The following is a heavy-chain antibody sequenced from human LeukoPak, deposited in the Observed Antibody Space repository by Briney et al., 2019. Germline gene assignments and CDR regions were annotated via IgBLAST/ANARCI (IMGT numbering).Heavy chain of an antibody. CDR2: ISGSGGST. J-gene: IGHJ3*02. Sequence: PGGSLRLSCAASGFTFSSYAMSWVRQAPGKGLEWVSAISGSGGSTYYADSVKGRFTISRDNSKNTLYLRMNSLRAEDTAVYYCAKWEWELGAFDIWGQGTMVTVSS. D-gene: IGHD1-26*01. CDR3: AKWEWELGAFDI. V-gene: IGHV3-23*01. CDR1: GFTFSSYA.